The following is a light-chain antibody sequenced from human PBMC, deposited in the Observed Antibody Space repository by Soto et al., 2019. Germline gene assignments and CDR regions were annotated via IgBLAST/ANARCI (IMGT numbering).Light chain of an antibody. CDR2: AAS. CDR3: QQSYSTPRT. CDR1: QSISSY. J-gene: IGKJ2*01. V-gene: IGKV1-39*01. Sequence: DIPMTQSRSSLSASVGDRVTITCRASQSISSYLNWYQQKPRKAPKLLIYAASSLQSGVPSRFSGSRSDTDFTLTISSLQPEDFATYYCQQSYSTPRTFGRGTKLEI.